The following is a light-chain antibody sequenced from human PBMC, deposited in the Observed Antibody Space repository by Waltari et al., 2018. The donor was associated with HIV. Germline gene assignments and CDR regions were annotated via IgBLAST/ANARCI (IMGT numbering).Light chain of an antibody. CDR1: QSVSSY. J-gene: IGKJ5*01. Sequence: EVVSTQSPATLSLSPGERATLSCRASQSVSSYLLWYQQKPGQAPRLLIYDASNRATGIPARFSGRGSGKDFTLTISSREPEDFAVYYCQQRRTWPPITFGQGTRLEIK. CDR3: QQRRTWPPIT. V-gene: IGKV3-11*01. CDR2: DAS.